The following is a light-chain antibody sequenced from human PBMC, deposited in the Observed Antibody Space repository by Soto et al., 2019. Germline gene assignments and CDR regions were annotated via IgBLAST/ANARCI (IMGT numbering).Light chain of an antibody. CDR3: TSYTGSSTHV. Sequence: QSVLTQPASVSGSPGQSITISCTGTSSDVGGYNYVSWYQQHPGKAPKLMIYDVSNRPSGVSNRLSGSKSGNTASLTISGLQAEDEADYYCTSYTGSSTHVFGTGTKVTVL. J-gene: IGLJ1*01. V-gene: IGLV2-14*01. CDR1: SSDVGGYNY. CDR2: DVS.